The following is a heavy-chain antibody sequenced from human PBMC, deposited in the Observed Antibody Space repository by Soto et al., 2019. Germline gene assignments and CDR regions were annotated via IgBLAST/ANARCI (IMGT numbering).Heavy chain of an antibody. J-gene: IGHJ5*02. Sequence: ASVKVSCKTSGYTFSNYGITWVRQAPGQPLEWLGWISLYSDGTNYAQKFQGRVSMTTDTSTTTAHMELRSLRPADTAVYSCARVVPGAEAWFGPWGQGTLVTVSS. CDR2: ISLYSDGT. CDR1: GYTFSNYG. CDR3: ARVVPGAEAWFGP. V-gene: IGHV1-18*01.